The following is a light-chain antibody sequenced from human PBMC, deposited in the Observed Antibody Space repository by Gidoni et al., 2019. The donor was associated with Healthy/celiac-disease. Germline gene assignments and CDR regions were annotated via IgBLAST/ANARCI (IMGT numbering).Light chain of an antibody. Sequence: DIQMTQSPSSLSASVRDRVTITCRASQSLSSYLHWYQQKPGKAPKLLIYAASSLQSGVPSRFSGSGSGTDFTLTISSLQPEDFATYYCQQSYSTPPTYTFGQGTKLEIK. J-gene: IGKJ2*01. CDR1: QSLSSY. V-gene: IGKV1-39*01. CDR2: AAS. CDR3: QQSYSTPPTYT.